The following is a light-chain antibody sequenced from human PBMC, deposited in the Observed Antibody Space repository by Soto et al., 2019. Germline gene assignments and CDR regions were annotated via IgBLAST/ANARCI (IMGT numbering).Light chain of an antibody. CDR1: SSDVGGYNY. CDR2: EVS. J-gene: IGLJ1*01. CDR3: SSCTSSSTCL. Sequence: QLVLTQPASVSGSPGQSITISCTGTSSDVGGYNYVSWYQQHPGKAPKLIIYEVSNRPSGVSNRFSGSKSGNTASLTISGLQAEDETDYYCSSCTSSSTCLFGTGTKLTVL. V-gene: IGLV2-14*01.